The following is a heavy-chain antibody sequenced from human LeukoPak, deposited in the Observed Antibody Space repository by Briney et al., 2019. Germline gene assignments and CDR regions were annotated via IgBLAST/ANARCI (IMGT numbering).Heavy chain of an antibody. CDR3: AKDWHILSGRNCFDP. V-gene: IGHV1-18*01. Sequence: ASVKVSCKASGGTFSSYAISWVRQAPGQGLEWMGWVTSYDGDTNYAQKFQGRVTMTTDTSTSTAYMELRSLTSDDTAMYYCAKDWHILSGRNCFDPWGQGTLVTVSS. D-gene: IGHD3-9*01. CDR1: GGTFSSYA. J-gene: IGHJ5*02. CDR2: VTSYDGDT.